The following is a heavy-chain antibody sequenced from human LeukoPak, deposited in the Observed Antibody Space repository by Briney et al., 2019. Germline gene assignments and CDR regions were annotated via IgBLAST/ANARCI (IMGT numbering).Heavy chain of an antibody. J-gene: IGHJ4*02. V-gene: IGHV3-9*01. Sequence: GGSLRLSCAASGFTFDDYAMHWVRQAPGEGVEWVSGISWNSGSIGYADSVKGRFTISRDNAKNSLYLQMNSLRAEDTALYYCAKDMGDLDYWGQGTLVTVSS. CDR2: ISWNSGSI. CDR1: GFTFDDYA. CDR3: AKDMGDLDY. D-gene: IGHD3-16*01.